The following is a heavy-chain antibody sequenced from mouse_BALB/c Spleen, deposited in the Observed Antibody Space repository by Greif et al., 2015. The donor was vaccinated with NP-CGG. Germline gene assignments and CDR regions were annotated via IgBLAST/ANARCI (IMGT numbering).Heavy chain of an antibody. V-gene: IGHV1-80*01. D-gene: IGHD1-1*01. Sequence: QVQLKESGAELVRPGSSVKISCKASGYAFSSYWMNWVKQRPGQGLEWIGQIYPGDGDTNYNGKFKGKATLTADKSSSTAYMQLSSLTSEDSAVYFCARNPSYYGRDYYAMDYWGQGTSVTVSS. J-gene: IGHJ4*01. CDR3: ARNPSYYGRDYYAMDY. CDR1: GYAFSSYW. CDR2: IYPGDGDT.